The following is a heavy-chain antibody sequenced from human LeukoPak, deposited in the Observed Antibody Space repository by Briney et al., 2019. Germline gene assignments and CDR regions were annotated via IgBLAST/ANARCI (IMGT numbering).Heavy chain of an antibody. D-gene: IGHD5-12*01. CDR1: GFTFSSYG. CDR3: ARCARGLRRDFDY. Sequence: GRSLRLSCAASGFTFSSYGMHWVRQAPGKGLEWVAVISYDGSNKYYADSVKGRFTISRDNSKNTLYLQMNSLRAEDTAVYYCARCARGLRRDFDYWGQGTLVTVSS. CDR2: ISYDGSNK. V-gene: IGHV3-30*01. J-gene: IGHJ4*02.